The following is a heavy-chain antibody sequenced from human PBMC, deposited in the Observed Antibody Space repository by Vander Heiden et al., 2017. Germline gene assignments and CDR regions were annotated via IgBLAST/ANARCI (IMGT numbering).Heavy chain of an antibody. V-gene: IGHV3-30*18. D-gene: IGHD6-19*01. CDR1: AFTFSRYG. CDR2: ISFHGTNK. Sequence: QVQVVASGGGVVQPGPSLRLSCVVSAFTFSRYGMHWVRQAPGKGLEWVAFISFHGTNKYYADSVKGRSTISRDNSNYTLYLQVNSLRVEDTAVYYCAKDRGFISVDGTGYLDSWGQGTLVIVSS. J-gene: IGHJ4*02. CDR3: AKDRGFISVDGTGYLDS.